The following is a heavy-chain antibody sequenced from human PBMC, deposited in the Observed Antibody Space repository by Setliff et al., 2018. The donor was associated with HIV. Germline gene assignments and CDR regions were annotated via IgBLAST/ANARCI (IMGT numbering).Heavy chain of an antibody. CDR2: MSTYNGNT. J-gene: IGHJ4*02. V-gene: IGHV1-18*01. D-gene: IGHD5-12*01. CDR3: ARSEGQWLRPEGALCDY. Sequence: ASVKVSCKASGYTFTSYDISWVRQAPGQGLEWMGWMSTYNGNTNYAQKVQGRVTMTTDTSTSTAYMELRSLRSDDPAVYYCARSEGQWLRPEGALCDYWGQGTLVTVSS. CDR1: GYTFTSYD.